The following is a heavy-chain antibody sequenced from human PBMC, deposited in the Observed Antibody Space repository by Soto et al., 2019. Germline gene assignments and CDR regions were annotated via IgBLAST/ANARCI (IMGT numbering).Heavy chain of an antibody. CDR3: ARGGDYVSYYYYGMDV. V-gene: IGHV1-2*04. CDR2: INPNSGGT. D-gene: IGHD4-17*01. CDR1: GYTFTGYY. Sequence: ASVKVSCKASGYTFTGYYMHWVRQAPGQGLEWMGWINPNSGGTNYAQKFQGWVTMTRDTSISTAYMELSRLRSDDKAVYYCARGGDYVSYYYYGMDVWGQGTTVTVSS. J-gene: IGHJ6*02.